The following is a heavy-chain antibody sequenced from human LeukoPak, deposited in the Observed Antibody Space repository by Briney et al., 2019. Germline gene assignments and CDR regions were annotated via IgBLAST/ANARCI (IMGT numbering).Heavy chain of an antibody. CDR3: ARHGTVSSGSYFDY. CDR2: IHYSGSN. V-gene: IGHV4-59*08. CDR1: GGSVTIYY. D-gene: IGHD1-26*01. Sequence: SETLSLTCSVSGGSVTIYYWSWIRQPPGKGLEWIGHIHYSGSNNYNPSLKSRVTMFVDRSKNQISLRLSSVTAADTAVYYCARHGTVSSGSYFDYWGQGTQVTLS. J-gene: IGHJ4*02.